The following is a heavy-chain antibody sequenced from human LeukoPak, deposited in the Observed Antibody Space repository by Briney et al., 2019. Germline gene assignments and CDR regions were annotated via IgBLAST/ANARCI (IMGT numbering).Heavy chain of an antibody. CDR1: GFTFSSYG. CDR3: AKYDSSGYYYGAAFDY. Sequence: GGSLRLSCAASGFTFSSYGMHWVRQAPGKGLEWVAVISYDGSNKYYADSVKGRFTISRDNSKNTLYLQMNSLRAEDTAVYYCAKYDSSGYYYGAAFDYWGQGTQVTVSS. J-gene: IGHJ4*02. D-gene: IGHD3-22*01. V-gene: IGHV3-30*18. CDR2: ISYDGSNK.